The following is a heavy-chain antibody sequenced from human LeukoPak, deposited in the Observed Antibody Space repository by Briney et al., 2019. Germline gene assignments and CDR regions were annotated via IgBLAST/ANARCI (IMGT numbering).Heavy chain of an antibody. J-gene: IGHJ4*02. D-gene: IGHD5-12*01. V-gene: IGHV3-69-1*01. CDR2: IINSSYI. Sequence: PSETLSLTCTVSGGSISSSSYYWGWIRQAPGKGLEWVSSIINSSYIYYSDSVKGRFAISRDNTKNSLYLQMDRLSAEDTAIYYCARDRGYSGYAHGYWGQGTLVTVSS. CDR3: ARDRGYSGYAHGY. CDR1: GGSISSSSYY.